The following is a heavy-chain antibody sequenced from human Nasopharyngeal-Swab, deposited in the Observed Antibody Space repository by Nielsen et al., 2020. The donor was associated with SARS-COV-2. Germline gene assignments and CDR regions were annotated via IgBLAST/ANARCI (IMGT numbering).Heavy chain of an antibody. D-gene: IGHD6-13*01. CDR1: GFTFSSYV. CDR3: ANSRYDYYYGMDV. J-gene: IGHJ6*02. CDR2: ISGSGGST. Sequence: GESLKISWGASGFTFSSYVMSWVRQAPGKGLEWVVAISGSGGSTYYADSVKGRFTISRDNSKNTLYLQMNSLRAEDTAVYYCANSRYDYYYGMDVWGQGTTVTVSS. V-gene: IGHV3-23*01.